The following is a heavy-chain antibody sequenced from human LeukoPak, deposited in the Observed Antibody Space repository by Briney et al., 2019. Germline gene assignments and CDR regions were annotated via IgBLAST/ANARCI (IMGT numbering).Heavy chain of an antibody. D-gene: IGHD6-13*01. CDR1: GFTFSGYS. CDR2: ISYDGSDK. Sequence: GGSLRLSCAASGFTFSGYSMHWVRQAPGKGLEWVALISYDGSDKYYADSVKGRFTISRDNSKNTLYLQMNSLRAEDTAVYYCARVSSSSWYRHFDYWGQGTLVTVSS. CDR3: ARVSSSSWYRHFDY. J-gene: IGHJ4*02. V-gene: IGHV3-30*04.